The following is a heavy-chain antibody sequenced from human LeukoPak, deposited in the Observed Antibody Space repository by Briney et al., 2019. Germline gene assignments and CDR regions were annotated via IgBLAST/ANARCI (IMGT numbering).Heavy chain of an antibody. D-gene: IGHD2-15*01. V-gene: IGHV4-34*01. Sequence: SETLSLTCAVYGGSFSGYYWSWIRQPPGKGLEWIGEINHSGSTNYNPSLKSRVTISVDTSKNQFSLKLSSVTAADTAVYYCARDDCSGGSCYYYYYGMDVWGQGTTVTVSS. CDR2: INHSGST. CDR3: ARDDCSGGSCYYYYYGMDV. CDR1: GGSFSGYY. J-gene: IGHJ6*02.